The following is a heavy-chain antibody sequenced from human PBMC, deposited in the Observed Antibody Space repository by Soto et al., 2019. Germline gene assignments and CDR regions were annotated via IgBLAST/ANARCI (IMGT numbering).Heavy chain of an antibody. D-gene: IGHD6-13*01. Sequence: QVHLVESGEAGPHLGGPLRPPCPAPGFPFRSNAIHGFRKPPAKGREWWAVISYDGRNTYYGDSVKGRFTVSRDNSKNTLYLQMNSLRAEDTAVYYCAKDRTYSDSWPSGPFDYWGQGTLVTVSS. CDR2: ISYDGRNT. J-gene: IGHJ4*02. CDR3: AKDRTYSDSWPSGPFDY. V-gene: IGHV3-30*18. CDR1: GFPFRSNA.